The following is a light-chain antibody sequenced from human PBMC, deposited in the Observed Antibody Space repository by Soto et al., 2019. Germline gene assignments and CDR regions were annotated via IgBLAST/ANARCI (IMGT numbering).Light chain of an antibody. CDR1: SSDVGGYNY. V-gene: IGLV2-14*01. CDR2: EVS. CDR3: SSYTSTSTPLV. Sequence: QSALTQPASVSGSPGQSITISCTGTSSDVGGYNYVSWYQLHPGKAPKLMIYEVSNRPSGVSNRFSGSKSANTASLTISGLQAEDEADYYCSSYTSTSTPLVFGTGTKVTVL. J-gene: IGLJ1*01.